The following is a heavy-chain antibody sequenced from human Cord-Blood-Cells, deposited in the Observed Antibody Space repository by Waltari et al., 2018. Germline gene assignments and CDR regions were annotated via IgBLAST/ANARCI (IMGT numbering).Heavy chain of an antibody. J-gene: IGHJ4*02. V-gene: IGHV1-69*06. CDR1: GGTFSSYA. Sequence: QVQLVQSGAVVNKPRYSVKVSCKASGGTFSSYAISLVRQAPGQGLEWMGGIIPIFGTANYAQKFQGRVTITADKSTSTAYMELSSLRSEDTAVYYCARGYSSSWYFDYWGQGTLVTVSS. CDR3: ARGYSSSWYFDY. D-gene: IGHD6-13*01. CDR2: IIPIFGTA.